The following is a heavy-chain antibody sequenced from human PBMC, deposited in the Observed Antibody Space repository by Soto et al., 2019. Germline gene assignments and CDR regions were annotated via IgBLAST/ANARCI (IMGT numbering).Heavy chain of an antibody. Sequence: SETLSLTCTVSGGSISSGGYYWSWIRQHPGKGLEWIGYIYYSGSTYYNPSLKSRVTISVDTSKNQFSLKLSSVNAAVTAVYYCAREADYGSGSRRGLGYYYGMDVWGQGTTGTVSS. V-gene: IGHV4-31*02. CDR1: GGSISSGGYY. CDR3: AREADYGSGSRRGLGYYYGMDV. J-gene: IGHJ6*02. D-gene: IGHD3-10*01. CDR2: IYYSGST.